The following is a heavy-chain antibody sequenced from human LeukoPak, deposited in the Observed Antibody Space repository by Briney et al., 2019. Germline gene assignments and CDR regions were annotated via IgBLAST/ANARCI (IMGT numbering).Heavy chain of an antibody. CDR3: ARLSGDYGDYDY. CDR1: GGSVSSNY. J-gene: IGHJ4*02. V-gene: IGHV4-59*08. Sequence: SETLSLTCTVSGGSVSSNYWSWIRQPPGKGLEWIGYIYYSGTTNYNPSLKSRVTISVDTSKNQFSLKLSSVTAADTAVYYCARLSGDYGDYDYWGQGTLVTVSS. D-gene: IGHD4-17*01. CDR2: IYYSGTT.